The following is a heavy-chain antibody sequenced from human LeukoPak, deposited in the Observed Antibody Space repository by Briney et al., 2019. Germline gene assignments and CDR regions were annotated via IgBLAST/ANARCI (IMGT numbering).Heavy chain of an antibody. J-gene: IGHJ4*02. D-gene: IGHD1-26*01. V-gene: IGHV3-23*01. CDR1: GFTFSSYA. Sequence: GGSLRLSCAASGFTFSSYAMSWVRQAPGKGLEGVSAISGSGGSTYYADSVKGRFTISRDNSKNTLYLQMNSLRAEDTAVYYCAKREYSAGGGIDYWGQGTLVTVSS. CDR3: AKREYSAGGGIDY. CDR2: ISGSGGST.